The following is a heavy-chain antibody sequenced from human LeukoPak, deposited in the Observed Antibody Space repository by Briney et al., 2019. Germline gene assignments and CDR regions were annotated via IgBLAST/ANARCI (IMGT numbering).Heavy chain of an antibody. CDR3: TRDHLYARDY. CDR2: ISGSGGST. D-gene: IGHD2-8*01. Sequence: SGGSLRLSCAAPGFTFSSYAMNWVRQAPGKGLEWVSSISGSGGSTYYADSVKGRFTISRDNAKNSLFLQLNSLRVEDTAVYYCTRDHLYARDYWGQGTLVTVSP. V-gene: IGHV3-23*01. J-gene: IGHJ4*02. CDR1: GFTFSSYA.